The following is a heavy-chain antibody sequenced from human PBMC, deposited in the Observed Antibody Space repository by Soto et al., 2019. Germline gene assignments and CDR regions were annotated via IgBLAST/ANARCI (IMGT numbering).Heavy chain of an antibody. V-gene: IGHV1-18*01. D-gene: IGHD6-19*01. CDR2: ISAYNGNT. CDR3: ARDHSAVAGPPRTDAFDI. CDR1: AYTFTSYG. J-gene: IGHJ3*02. Sequence: ASVKVSCKASAYTFTSYGISWVRQAPGQGLEWMGWISAYNGNTNYAQKLQGRVTMTTDTSTSTAYMELRSLRSDDTAVYYCARDHSAVAGPPRTDAFDIWGKGTMVTV.